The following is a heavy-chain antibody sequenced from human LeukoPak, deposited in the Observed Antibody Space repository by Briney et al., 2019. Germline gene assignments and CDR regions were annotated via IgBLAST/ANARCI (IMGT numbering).Heavy chain of an antibody. V-gene: IGHV4-4*02. J-gene: IGHJ5*02. CDR1: GGSISSSNW. CDR3: ARHLWRYYYDSSGYSQYNWFDP. Sequence: SGTLSLTCAVSGGSISSSNWWSWVRQPPGKGLEWIGEIYHSGSTNYNPSLKSRVTISVDKSKNQFSLKLRSVTAADTAVYYCARHLWRYYYDSSGYSQYNWFDPWGQGTLVTVSS. D-gene: IGHD3-22*01. CDR2: IYHSGST.